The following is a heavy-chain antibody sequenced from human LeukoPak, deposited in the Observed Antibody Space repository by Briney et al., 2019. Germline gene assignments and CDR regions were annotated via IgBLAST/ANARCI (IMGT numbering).Heavy chain of an antibody. J-gene: IGHJ4*02. CDR2: IYYSGSA. CDR3: ARGSQVDDFWSGYRAPLDY. V-gene: IGHV4-39*01. CDR1: GGSISSSGYY. Sequence: SETLSLTCTVSGGSISSSGYYWSWIRQPPGKGLEWIGTIYYSGSAYYNPSLKTQVTVSVDTSKNQFSLKLSSVTAADTAVYFCARGSQVDDFWSGYRAPLDYWGQGTLVTVSS. D-gene: IGHD3-3*01.